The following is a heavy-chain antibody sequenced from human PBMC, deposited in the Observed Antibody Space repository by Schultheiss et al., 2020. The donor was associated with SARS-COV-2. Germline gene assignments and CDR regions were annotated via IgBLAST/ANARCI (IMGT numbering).Heavy chain of an antibody. CDR3: ARAPRHGSVTQSLYGMDV. J-gene: IGHJ6*02. CDR1: GGSISSGGYY. D-gene: IGHD5/OR15-5a*01. CDR2: IYYSGST. Sequence: SETLSLTCTVSGGSISSGGYYWSWIRQHPGKGLEWIGYIYYSGSTYYNPSLKSRVTISVDTSKNQFSLKMSSVTAADTAVYYCARAPRHGSVTQSLYGMDVWGQGTTVTVSS. V-gene: IGHV4-31*03.